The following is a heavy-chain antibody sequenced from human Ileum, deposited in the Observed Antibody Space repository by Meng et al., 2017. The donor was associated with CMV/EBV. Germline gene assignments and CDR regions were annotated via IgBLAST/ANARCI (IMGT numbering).Heavy chain of an antibody. CDR2: VYYSGTT. CDR3: ARNVGFYSSQIAY. V-gene: IGHV4-39*07. Sequence: QLQLQDSGPGLVKPSETLPLTCTASGGSTTSSTYYWGWIRQPPGKGLEWIGSVYYSGTTYYNPSLKSRVNMSIDTSKNRFSLKLSSATAADTAVYYCARNVGFYSSQIAYWGQGALVTVSS. J-gene: IGHJ4*02. D-gene: IGHD3-3*01. CDR1: GGSTTSSTYY.